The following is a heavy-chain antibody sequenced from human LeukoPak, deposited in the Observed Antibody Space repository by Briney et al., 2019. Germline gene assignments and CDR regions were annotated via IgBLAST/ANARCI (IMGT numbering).Heavy chain of an antibody. D-gene: IGHD6-13*01. J-gene: IGHJ4*02. Sequence: GASVKVSCKASAYTFTAYYLNWVRQAPGQGLEWMGWINPNSGGTNYAQKFQARVTMTRDTSISTAYMDLSRLRSDDTAAYYCAKVEVYSSGWSPFDSWGQGTLVTVSS. CDR2: INPNSGGT. CDR1: AYTFTAYY. CDR3: AKVEVYSSGWSPFDS. V-gene: IGHV1-2*02.